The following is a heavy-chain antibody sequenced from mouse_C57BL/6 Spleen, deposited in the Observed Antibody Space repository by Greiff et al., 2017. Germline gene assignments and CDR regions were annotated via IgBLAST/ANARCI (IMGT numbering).Heavy chain of an antibody. CDR1: GYTFTSYW. Sequence: VQLQQPGAELVKPGASVKLSCKASGYTFTSYWMHWVKQRPGQGLEWIGMIHPNSGSNNYNEKFKSKATLTVDKSSSTAYMQLSSLTSEDSAVYYCARYPQGIDYWGQGTTLTVSS. CDR2: IHPNSGSN. CDR3: ARYPQGIDY. J-gene: IGHJ2*01. V-gene: IGHV1-64*01.